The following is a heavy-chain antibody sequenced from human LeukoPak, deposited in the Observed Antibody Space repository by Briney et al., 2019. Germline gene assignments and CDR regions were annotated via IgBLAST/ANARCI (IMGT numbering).Heavy chain of an antibody. J-gene: IGHJ4*02. V-gene: IGHV3-30*18. Sequence: PGRSLRLSCAASGFTFSSYGMHWVRQAPGKGLEWVAVISYDGSNKYYADPVKGRFTISRDNSKNTLYLQMNSLRAEDTAVYYCAKDRYSSGWYYFDYWGQGTLVTVSS. CDR3: AKDRYSSGWYYFDY. D-gene: IGHD6-19*01. CDR1: GFTFSSYG. CDR2: ISYDGSNK.